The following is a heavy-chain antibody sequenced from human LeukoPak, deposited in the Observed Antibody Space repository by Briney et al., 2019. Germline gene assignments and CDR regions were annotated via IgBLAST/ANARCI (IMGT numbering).Heavy chain of an antibody. D-gene: IGHD5-12*01. Sequence: PSETLSLTCTVSGGSITSYYWTWIRQPPGKGLEWIGYIYYSGSTNYNPSLKSRVTISVDTSKNQFSLKLSSVTAADTAVYYCARDSGQWLSYSYGMDVWGQGTTVTVSS. J-gene: IGHJ6*02. CDR2: IYYSGST. CDR3: ARDSGQWLSYSYGMDV. CDR1: GGSITSYY. V-gene: IGHV4-59*01.